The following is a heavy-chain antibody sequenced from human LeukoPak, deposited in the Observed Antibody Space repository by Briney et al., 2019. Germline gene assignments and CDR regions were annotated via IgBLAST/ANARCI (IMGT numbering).Heavy chain of an antibody. CDR3: ATGYCSSTSCYTYYYYYYGMDV. V-gene: IGHV1-2*02. CDR2: INPNSGGT. CDR1: GYTFTRYY. Sequence: ASVKVSCKASGYTFTRYYMHWVRQAPGQGLEWMGWINPNSGGTNYAQKFQGRVTMTRDTSISTAYMELSRLRSDDTAVYYCATGYCSSTSCYTYYYYYYGMDVWGQGTTVTVSS. D-gene: IGHD2-2*02. J-gene: IGHJ6*02.